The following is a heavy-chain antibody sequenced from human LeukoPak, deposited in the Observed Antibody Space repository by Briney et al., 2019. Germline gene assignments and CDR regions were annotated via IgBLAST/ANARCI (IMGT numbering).Heavy chain of an antibody. CDR3: ARHAEYNSGWHFYLDH. Sequence: SETLSLTCTVSGVSTTNGTYYWAWIRQPPGKGLEWIGSVHNVGSTYYNLSLRSRVTMSIDTSKNQFSLRLNSVTAADTAVYYCARHAEYNSGWHFYLDHWGQGILVTVSS. J-gene: IGHJ4*02. V-gene: IGHV4-39*01. D-gene: IGHD6-19*01. CDR1: GVSTTNGTYY. CDR2: VHNVGST.